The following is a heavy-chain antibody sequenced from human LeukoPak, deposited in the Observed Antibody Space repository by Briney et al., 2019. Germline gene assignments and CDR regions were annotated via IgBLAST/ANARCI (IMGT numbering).Heavy chain of an antibody. Sequence: PSETLSLTCTVSGGSISSSSYYWGWIRQPPGKGLEWIGSIYYSGSTYYNPSLKSRVTISVDTSKNQFSLKLSSVTAADTAVYCCATYCSGGSCYFTFDYWGQGTLVTVSS. CDR3: ATYCSGGSCYFTFDY. D-gene: IGHD2-15*01. V-gene: IGHV4-39*01. CDR1: GGSISSSSYY. J-gene: IGHJ4*02. CDR2: IYYSGST.